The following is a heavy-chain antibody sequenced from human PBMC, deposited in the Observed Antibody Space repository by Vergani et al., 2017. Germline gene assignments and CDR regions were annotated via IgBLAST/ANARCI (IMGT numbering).Heavy chain of an antibody. CDR2: ISSSSSYI. Sequence: EVQLVESGGGLVKPGGSLRLSCAASGFTFSSYSMNWVRQAPGKGLEWVSSISSSSSYIYYADSVKGRFTISRDNAKNSLYLQMNSLRAEDTAVYYCARDALGYCSSTSWPGPYYYYMDVWGKGTTVTVSS. CDR1: GFTFSSYS. V-gene: IGHV3-21*01. D-gene: IGHD2-2*01. CDR3: ARDALGYCSSTSWPGPYYYYMDV. J-gene: IGHJ6*03.